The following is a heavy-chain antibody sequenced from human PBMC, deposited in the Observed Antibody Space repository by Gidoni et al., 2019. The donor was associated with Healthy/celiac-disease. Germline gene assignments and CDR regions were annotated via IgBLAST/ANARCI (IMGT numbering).Heavy chain of an antibody. J-gene: IGHJ5*02. CDR1: GFTWSSYG. D-gene: IGHD3-3*01. V-gene: IGHV3-7*03. CDR2: IKKDGGEQ. Sequence: EVKLVESGGGLVQPGGSLRLSCAASGFTWSSYGMSWVRQAPGKGLGWVANIKKDGGEQYYVDSVKGRFTISRDNAKNSLYLQMNSLSAEDTAVYYCARGGFHYDFWRGSGPLDFDPWGQGTLVTVSS. CDR3: ARGGFHYDFWRGSGPLDFDP.